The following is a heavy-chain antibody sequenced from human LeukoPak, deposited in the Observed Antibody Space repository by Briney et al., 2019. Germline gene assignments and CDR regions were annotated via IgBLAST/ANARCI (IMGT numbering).Heavy chain of an antibody. J-gene: IGHJ4*02. CDR2: ISSSGGST. V-gene: IGHV3-23*01. CDR1: GFTFSSYV. CDR3: AKVEATGFHDD. D-gene: IGHD3-9*01. Sequence: PGGSLRLSCAASGFTFSSYVMSWVRQAPGKGLEWVSTISSSGGSTYYADSVKGRFTISRDNSENTLYLQMNSLRAEDTAVYYCAKVEATGFHDDWGQGTLVTVSS.